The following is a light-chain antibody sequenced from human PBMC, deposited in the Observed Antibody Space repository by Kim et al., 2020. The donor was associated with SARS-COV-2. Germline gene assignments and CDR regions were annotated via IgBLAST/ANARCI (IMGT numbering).Light chain of an antibody. J-gene: IGLJ3*02. Sequence: GQYGTVSCTGTSSNVVGYNYVACCQRRPDKAPKLRIYAVSERPSGVPDRFSGSKSGNTAFLTISGLQAEDEGDYYCSSYAGSSSLLFGGGTQLTVL. CDR3: SSYAGSSSLL. V-gene: IGLV2-11*01. CDR1: SSNVVGYNY. CDR2: AVS.